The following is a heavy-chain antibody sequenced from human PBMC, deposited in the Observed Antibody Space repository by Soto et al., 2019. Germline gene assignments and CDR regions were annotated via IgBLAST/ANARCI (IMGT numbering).Heavy chain of an antibody. Sequence: PGESLKISCKGSGYSFTSYWIGWVRQMPGKGLEWMGIIYPGDSDTRYSPSFQGQVTISADKSISTAYLQWSSLKASDTAMYYCASSVWLPNYYYYGMDVWGQGTTVTVSS. CDR1: GYSFTSYW. CDR3: ASSVWLPNYYYYGMDV. J-gene: IGHJ6*02. D-gene: IGHD5-12*01. CDR2: IYPGDSDT. V-gene: IGHV5-51*01.